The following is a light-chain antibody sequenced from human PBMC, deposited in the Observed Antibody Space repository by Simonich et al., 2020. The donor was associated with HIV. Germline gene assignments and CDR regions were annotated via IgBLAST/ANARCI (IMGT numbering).Light chain of an antibody. J-gene: IGKJ3*01. V-gene: IGKV3D-20*01. CDR1: QSVSSSY. CDR3: QQYGSSPLFT. CDR2: DAS. Sequence: EIVLTQSPGPLSLSPGERATLSCRASQSVSSSYLAWYQQKPGLAPRLLIYDASSRATGIPDRFSGSGSGTDFTLPISRLEPEDFAVYYCQQYGSSPLFTFGPGTKVDIK.